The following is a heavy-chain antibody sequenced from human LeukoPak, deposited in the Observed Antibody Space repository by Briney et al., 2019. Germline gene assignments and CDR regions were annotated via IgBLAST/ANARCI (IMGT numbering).Heavy chain of an antibody. V-gene: IGHV3-30*18. D-gene: IGHD3-3*02. CDR3: AKSSTINMGGFDY. CDR1: GFTFSSYA. J-gene: IGHJ4*02. Sequence: GSLRLSCAASGFTFSSYAMHWVRQAPGKGLEWVAVISYDGSNKYYADSVKGRFTISRDNSKNTLYLQMNSLRAEDTAVYYCAKSSTINMGGFDYWGQGTLVTVSS. CDR2: ISYDGSNK.